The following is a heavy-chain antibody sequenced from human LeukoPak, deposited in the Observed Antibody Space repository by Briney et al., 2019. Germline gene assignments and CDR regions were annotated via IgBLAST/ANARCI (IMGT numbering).Heavy chain of an antibody. D-gene: IGHD6-19*01. V-gene: IGHV3-23*01. CDR3: ARVGSSGWYADY. Sequence: GGSLRLSCAASGFTFSSYAMSWVRQAPGKGLEWVSAISGSGGSTYYADSVKGRFTISRDNSKNTLYLQMNSLRAEDTAVYYCARVGSSGWYADYWGQGTLVTVSS. CDR2: ISGSGGST. J-gene: IGHJ4*02. CDR1: GFTFSSYA.